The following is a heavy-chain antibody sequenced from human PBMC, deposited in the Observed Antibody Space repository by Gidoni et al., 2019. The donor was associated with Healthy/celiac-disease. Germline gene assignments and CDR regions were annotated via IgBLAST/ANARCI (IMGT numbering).Heavy chain of an antibody. J-gene: IGHJ3*02. CDR1: GFTFSSYG. CDR3: ARGGDDYGDRGAFDI. Sequence: QVQLVESGGGVVQPGRSLRLSCAASGFTFSSYGMHWVRQAPGKGLEWVAVIWYDGSNKYYADSVKGRFTISRDSSKNTLYLQMNSLRAEDTAVYYCARGGDDYGDRGAFDIWGQGTMVTVSS. V-gene: IGHV3-33*01. CDR2: IWYDGSNK. D-gene: IGHD4-17*01.